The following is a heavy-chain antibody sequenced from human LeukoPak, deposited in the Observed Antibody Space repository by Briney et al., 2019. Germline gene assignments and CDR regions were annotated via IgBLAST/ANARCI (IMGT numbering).Heavy chain of an antibody. V-gene: IGHV3-7*01. CDR1: GFTFSSYW. CDR3: ARGVYAYDY. D-gene: IGHD2-8*01. J-gene: IGHJ4*02. CDR2: IKEDESEK. Sequence: GGSLRLSCVASGFTFSSYWMGWVRQAPGKGLEWVAKIKEDESEKYYVDSVKGRFTISRDNAKNSVYLQMNSLRAEDTALYYCARGVYAYDYWGQGTLVTVSS.